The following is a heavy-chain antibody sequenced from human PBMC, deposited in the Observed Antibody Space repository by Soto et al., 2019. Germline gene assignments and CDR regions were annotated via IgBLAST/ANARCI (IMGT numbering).Heavy chain of an antibody. J-gene: IGHJ6*02. V-gene: IGHV3-53*01. Sequence: GGSLRLSCAASGFTVNTNYMTWVRQALGKGLEWVSVIHSDGSTYYADSVKGRFTISRDNSKNTLFLQLNSLRAEDTAVYHCAREASSSRYYYGLDVWGQGTTVTVSS. CDR3: AREASSSRYYYGLDV. CDR1: GFTVNTNY. D-gene: IGHD6-6*01. CDR2: IHSDGST.